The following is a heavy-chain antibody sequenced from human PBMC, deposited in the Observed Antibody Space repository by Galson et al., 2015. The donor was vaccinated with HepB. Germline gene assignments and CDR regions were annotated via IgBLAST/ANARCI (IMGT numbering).Heavy chain of an antibody. Sequence: SVKVSCKASGYTFTTYGINWVRQAPGQGLEWMGWISAYNGSTNYAQKFQDRLTMTTDTSTTTAYMELRSLRSDDTAVYFCARDNTPYFDILADSYRSPNYFDSWGQGTLVTVSS. V-gene: IGHV1-18*04. CDR2: ISAYNGST. D-gene: IGHD3-9*01. CDR3: ARDNTPYFDILADSYRSPNYFDS. J-gene: IGHJ4*02. CDR1: GYTFTTYG.